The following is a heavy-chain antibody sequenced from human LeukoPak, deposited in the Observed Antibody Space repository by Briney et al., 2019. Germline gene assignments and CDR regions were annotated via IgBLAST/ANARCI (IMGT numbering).Heavy chain of an antibody. Sequence: PGGSLRLSCAASGFTFSSYAMHWVRQAPGKGLEWVAVMSYDGSNKYYADSVKGRFTISRDNSKNTLYLQMNSLRAEDTAVYYCARDLYPYYYGSGSYGSEYFQHWGQGTLVTVSS. CDR1: GFTFSSYA. J-gene: IGHJ1*01. V-gene: IGHV3-30*04. D-gene: IGHD3-10*01. CDR3: ARDLYPYYYGSGSYGSEYFQH. CDR2: MSYDGSNK.